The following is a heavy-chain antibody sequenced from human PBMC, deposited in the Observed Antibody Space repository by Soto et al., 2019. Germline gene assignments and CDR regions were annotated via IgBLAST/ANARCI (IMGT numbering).Heavy chain of an antibody. V-gene: IGHV3-72*01. J-gene: IGHJ5*02. CDR2: IRVKVNSYST. CDR3: ASGTFSLP. CDR1: GFTFSDHY. D-gene: IGHD1-1*01. Sequence: LSLTCAASGFTFSDHYMDWLRQAPGKGLEWVGRIRVKVNSYSTDYAASVKGRFTISRDDSKNSLYLQMNSLKTEDTAVYYCASGTFSLPWGQGTLVTISS.